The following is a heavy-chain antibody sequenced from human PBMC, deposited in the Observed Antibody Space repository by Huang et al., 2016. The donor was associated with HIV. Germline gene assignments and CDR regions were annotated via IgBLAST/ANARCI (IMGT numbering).Heavy chain of an antibody. D-gene: IGHD4-4*01. J-gene: IGHJ3*01. V-gene: IGHV1-18*01. CDR3: ARDPYYSNRWKRNDASFL. CDR1: GYDFGSYG. CDR2: SGSASLDT. Sequence: QVQLVQSGGEVMQPGASGRVSCKASGYDFGSYGMSWVGQYPGQGLEWVGLSGSASLDTSSAQKFQGRVTMTTDTSTTTTYMELRSLRSDDTAMYYCARDPYYSNRWKRNDASFLWGQGTMITVSS.